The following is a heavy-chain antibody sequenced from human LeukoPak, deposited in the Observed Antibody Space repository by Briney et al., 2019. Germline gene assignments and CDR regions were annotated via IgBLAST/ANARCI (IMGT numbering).Heavy chain of an antibody. J-gene: IGHJ6*03. CDR2: ISGSGAGT. V-gene: IGHV3-23*01. CDR3: ARIILRQLWYYYYMDV. Sequence: GGSLRLSCAASGFSFSSYAMSWVRRAPGKGLEWVSAISGSGAGTYYGDSVKGRFTISRDNSKKTVFLQMNSLRAEDTAVYYCARIILRQLWYYYYMDVWGKGTTVTVSS. D-gene: IGHD5-18*01. CDR1: GFSFSSYA.